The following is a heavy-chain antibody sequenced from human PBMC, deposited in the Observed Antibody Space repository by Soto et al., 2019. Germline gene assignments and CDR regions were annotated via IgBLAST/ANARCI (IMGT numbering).Heavy chain of an antibody. D-gene: IGHD6-13*01. CDR2: IYPGDSDT. Sequence: GESLKISCKGSGYSFTSYWIGWVRQMPGKGLEWMGIIYPGDSDTRYSPSFQGQVTISADKSISTAYLQWSSLKASDTAMYYCARADAIYSWYKSWFDPWGQGTLVTVSS. CDR3: ARADAIYSWYKSWFDP. CDR1: GYSFTSYW. V-gene: IGHV5-51*01. J-gene: IGHJ5*02.